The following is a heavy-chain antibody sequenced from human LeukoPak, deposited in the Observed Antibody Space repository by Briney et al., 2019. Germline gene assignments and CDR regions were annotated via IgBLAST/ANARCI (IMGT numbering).Heavy chain of an antibody. CDR3: ARDETVRDDYYGMDV. CDR2: IIPMLGKP. V-gene: IGHV1-69*04. CDR1: GGTFTTHA. J-gene: IGHJ6*02. D-gene: IGHD4-11*01. Sequence: SVKVSCKASGGTFTTHAISWVRQAPGQGFEWMGRIIPMLGKPNYGQKSQGRVTITADKFTSTVYMELTSLRSEDTAVYYCARDETVRDDYYGMDVWGQGTTVTASS.